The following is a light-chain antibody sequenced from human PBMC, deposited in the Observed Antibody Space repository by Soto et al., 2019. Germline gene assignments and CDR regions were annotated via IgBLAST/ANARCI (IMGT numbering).Light chain of an antibody. Sequence: QSVLTQPASVSGCHGQSITISCTGTSSDVGGYNYVCWYKQHPGKAPQLMIYEVTNRPSGGSDRFSGSKSGNTASLTISGLQAEDEADYYCSSYTGSSTLYVFATGTKVTLL. V-gene: IGLV2-14*01. J-gene: IGLJ1*01. CDR1: SSDVGGYNY. CDR3: SSYTGSSTLYV. CDR2: EVT.